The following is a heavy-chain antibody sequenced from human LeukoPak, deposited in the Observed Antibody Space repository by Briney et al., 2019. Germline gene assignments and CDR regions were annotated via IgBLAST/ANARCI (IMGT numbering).Heavy chain of an antibody. D-gene: IGHD3-10*01. Sequence: SETLSLTCTVSGGSISSSSYYWGWIRQPPGKGLEWIASVHYSGSTYYNPSLKSRLTISVDTSKNQFSLELSSVTAADTALYFCARQLYVSGSYYAPMDVWGKGTTVTISS. CDR3: ARQLYVSGSYYAPMDV. J-gene: IGHJ6*03. CDR2: VHYSGST. CDR1: GGSISSSSYY. V-gene: IGHV4-39*01.